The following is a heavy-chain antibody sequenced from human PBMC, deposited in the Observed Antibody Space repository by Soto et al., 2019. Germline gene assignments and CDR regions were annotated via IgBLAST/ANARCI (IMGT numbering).Heavy chain of an antibody. CDR2: IYYSGST. CDR1: GGSVSSGSYY. Sequence: PSETLSLTCTVSGGSVSSGSYYWSWIRQPPGKGLEWIGYIYYSGSTNYNPSLKSRVTISVDTSKNQFSLKLSSVTAADTAVYYCARDEGYGYVFDYWGQGNLVTVSS. D-gene: IGHD5-18*01. J-gene: IGHJ4*02. CDR3: ARDEGYGYVFDY. V-gene: IGHV4-61*01.